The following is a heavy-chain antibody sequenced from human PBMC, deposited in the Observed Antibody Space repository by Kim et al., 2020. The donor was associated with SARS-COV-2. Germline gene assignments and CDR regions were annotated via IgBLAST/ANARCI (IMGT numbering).Heavy chain of an antibody. V-gene: IGHV3-23*01. J-gene: IGHJ4*02. D-gene: IGHD6-19*01. CDR1: GFTFSSYA. Sequence: GGSLRLSCAASGFTFSSYAMTWVRQAPGKGLEWVSGISGSGGSTYYAYSVKGRFTVSRDNSKNTLYLQMNSLRAEDTAVYYCAKEGSSGWSSGTPDYWGQGTLVTVSS. CDR3: AKEGSSGWSSGTPDY. CDR2: ISGSGGST.